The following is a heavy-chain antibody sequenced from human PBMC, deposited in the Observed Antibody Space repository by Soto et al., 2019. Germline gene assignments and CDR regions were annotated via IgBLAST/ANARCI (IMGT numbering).Heavy chain of an antibody. D-gene: IGHD6-19*01. V-gene: IGHV3-30-3*01. CDR3: ARDRQQWLEPAGGAFPF. CDR1: GFTLSSYV. Sequence: QVQLVESGGGVVQPGRSLRLSCAASGFTLSSYVMHWVRQAPGKGLEWVARISYAGNDNYYADSVKGRFTISRDNSKKTLYLQMTSLRADDTAVYYCARDRQQWLEPAGGAFPFWGQGTMVIVSS. CDR2: ISYAGNDN. J-gene: IGHJ3*01.